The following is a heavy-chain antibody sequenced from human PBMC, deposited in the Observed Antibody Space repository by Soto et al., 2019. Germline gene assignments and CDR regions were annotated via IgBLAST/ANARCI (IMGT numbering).Heavy chain of an antibody. Sequence: GGSLRLSCAASGFTFSREWMSWVRQAPGKGLEWVANIKQDGSEKYYVDSVKGRFTISRDNAKNSLHLQMNSLRAEDTAVYYCRRGGAAGDYYYGMDVWGQGTTVTVSS. CDR1: GFTFSREW. J-gene: IGHJ6*02. CDR2: IKQDGSEK. D-gene: IGHD1-26*01. V-gene: IGHV3-7*04. CDR3: RRGGAAGDYYYGMDV.